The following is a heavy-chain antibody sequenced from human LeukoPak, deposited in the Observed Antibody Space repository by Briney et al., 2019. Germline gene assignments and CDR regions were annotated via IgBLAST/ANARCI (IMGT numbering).Heavy chain of an antibody. CDR1: GFTFSSYG. D-gene: IGHD6-19*01. Sequence: GGSLRLSCAASGFTFSSYGMHWVRQPPGKGLGWVAVISYDGSKKYYADSVKGRFTISRDNSKNTLYLQMNSLRDEDTAVYYCAKEIAVAGTRWFAPWGQGTLVTVSS. CDR3: AKEIAVAGTRWFAP. V-gene: IGHV3-30*18. CDR2: ISYDGSKK. J-gene: IGHJ5*02.